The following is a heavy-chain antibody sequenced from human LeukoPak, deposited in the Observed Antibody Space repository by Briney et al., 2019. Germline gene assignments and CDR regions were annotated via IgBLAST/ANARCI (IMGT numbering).Heavy chain of an antibody. J-gene: IGHJ5*02. CDR2: IYYSGST. CDR3: ARKGLVRWLQLMAYNWFDP. V-gene: IGHV4-39*01. Sequence: SETLSLTCTVSGGSISSSSYYWGWIRQPPGKGLEWIGSIYYSGSTYYNPSLKSRVTISVDTSKNQFSLKLSSVTAADTAVYYCARKGLVRWLQLMAYNWFDPWGQGTLVTVSS. D-gene: IGHD5-24*01. CDR1: GGSISSSSYY.